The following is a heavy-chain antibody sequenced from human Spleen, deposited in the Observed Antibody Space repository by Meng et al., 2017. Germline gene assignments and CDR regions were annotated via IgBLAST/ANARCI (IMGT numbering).Heavy chain of an antibody. CDR1: GGSISTSGYY. J-gene: IGHJ5*02. Sequence: QPQLRESGPGLGKPSEALSLTGSVSGGSISTSGYYWGWLRQPPGKGLEWIGSIGHSGFTYYTPSLKSRVTVSIDTSRNQFSLWLTSVTAADTAVYYCVRSSGWVKTGFDPWGQGTLVTVSS. CDR2: IGHSGFT. V-gene: IGHV4-39*01. D-gene: IGHD6-19*01. CDR3: VRSSGWVKTGFDP.